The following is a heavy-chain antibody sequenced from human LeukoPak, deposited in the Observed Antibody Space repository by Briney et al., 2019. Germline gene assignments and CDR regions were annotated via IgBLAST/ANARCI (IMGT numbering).Heavy chain of an antibody. CDR3: ARAIGIYSSSDY. CDR2: ISYTGST. CDR1: GRTFSTFY. D-gene: IGHD2-21*01. J-gene: IGHJ4*02. V-gene: IGHV4-59*08. Sequence: PSETLSLTCTVSGRTFSTFYWSWIRQPPGKGLEWIGYISYTGSTNYSPSLKCRVTISVDTSKNQFSLKVTSVTAADTAVYYCARAIGIYSSSDYWGQGTLVTVSS.